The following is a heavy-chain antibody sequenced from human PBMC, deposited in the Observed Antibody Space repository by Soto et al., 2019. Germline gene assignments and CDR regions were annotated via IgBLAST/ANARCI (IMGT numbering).Heavy chain of an antibody. Sequence: QVRLQESGPGLVKPSQTLSLTCTVSGGSISSGGYYWSWIRQHPVKGLEWIGYIYYSGSTYYNPSLKGRVTISVDTSKNQFSLKLSSVTAADTAVYYCARIWGIAARQGPLTFDFWGQGTLVTVSS. CDR2: IYYSGST. V-gene: IGHV4-31*03. J-gene: IGHJ4*02. CDR1: GGSISSGGYY. CDR3: ARIWGIAARQGPLTFDF. D-gene: IGHD6-6*01.